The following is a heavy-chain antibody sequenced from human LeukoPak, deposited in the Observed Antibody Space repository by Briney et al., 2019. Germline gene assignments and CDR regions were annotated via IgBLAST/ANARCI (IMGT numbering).Heavy chain of an antibody. J-gene: IGHJ4*02. V-gene: IGHV3-21*04. Sequence: GGSLRLSCAASGFTFSTNIMNWVRQAPGKGLEWVSSISSGGNYIYYADSVKGRFTTSRDNTKNSLYLQMNSLRAEDTAVYYCARDLGGYSEFDYWGQGTLVTVSS. CDR1: GFTFSTNI. D-gene: IGHD3-22*01. CDR3: ARDLGGYSEFDY. CDR2: ISSGGNYI.